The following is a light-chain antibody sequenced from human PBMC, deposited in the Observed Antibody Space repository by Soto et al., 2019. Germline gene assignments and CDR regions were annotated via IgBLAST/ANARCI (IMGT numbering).Light chain of an antibody. J-gene: IGKJ1*01. Sequence: IQMAQSPSSLSASVGDRVTITCRASRGIYTHLAWYQQKPGNAPKLLIYGASTLQSGVPSRFSASGSGTDFFLTISGLQSEDVGTYFCQTYDKAPWTFGPGTRV. CDR1: RGIYTH. V-gene: IGKV1-27*01. CDR2: GAS. CDR3: QTYDKAPWT.